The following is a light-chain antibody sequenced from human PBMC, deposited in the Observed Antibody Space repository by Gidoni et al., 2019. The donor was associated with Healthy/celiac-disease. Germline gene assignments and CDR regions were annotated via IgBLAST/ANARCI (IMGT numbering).Light chain of an antibody. J-gene: IGKJ2*01. V-gene: IGKV3-11*01. CDR3: QQRSNWAVYT. CDR1: HSVSSY. Sequence: IVSPQSPATLSLSPGESATLSCWASHSVSSYLAWYQQKPGQAPRLLIYDASNRATRIPARCSSGGSGTDFSLTISSLEPEDFAVYYCQQRSNWAVYTFXQXTKLEIK. CDR2: DAS.